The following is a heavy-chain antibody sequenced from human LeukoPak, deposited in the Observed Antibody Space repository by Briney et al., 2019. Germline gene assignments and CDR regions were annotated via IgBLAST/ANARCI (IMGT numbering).Heavy chain of an antibody. D-gene: IGHD6-13*01. CDR2: ISGSVGST. V-gene: IGHV3-23*01. J-gene: IGHJ4*01. CDR3: AKDYKGYSSSWPYIFDH. Sequence: HPGGSLRLSCAASGSTFSTYDMSWVRQAPGKGMEWVSGISGSVGSTYYADSVKGRFTISRDNSRNTLYLQMTSLRGEDTAVYYCAKDYKGYSSSWPYIFDHWGQGALVTVSS. CDR1: GSTFSTYD.